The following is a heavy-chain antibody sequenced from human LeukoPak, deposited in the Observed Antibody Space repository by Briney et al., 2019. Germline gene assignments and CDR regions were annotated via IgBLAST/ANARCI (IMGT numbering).Heavy chain of an antibody. CDR3: ARDTYSSSWYNGMDV. V-gene: IGHV4-59*01. CDR1: GGSISSYY. CDR2: IYYSGST. D-gene: IGHD6-13*01. J-gene: IGHJ6*04. Sequence: PSETLSLTCTVSGGSISSYYWSWIRQPPGKGLEWIGCIYYSGSTNYNPSLKSRVTISVDTSKNQFSLKLSSVTAADTAVYYCARDTYSSSWYNGMDVWGKGTAVTVSS.